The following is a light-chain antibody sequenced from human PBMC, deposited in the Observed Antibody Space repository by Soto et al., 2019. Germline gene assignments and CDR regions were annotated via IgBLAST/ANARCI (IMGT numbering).Light chain of an antibody. CDR3: SSYTSSGTWV. Sequence: QSALTQPASVSGSPGQSTTISCSGTISDVGGNNYVSWYQHHPGKAPKVIIYEVRKWPSGVSNRFSGSKSGNTASLTISGLQAEDEADYYCSSYTSSGTWVFGGGTKLTGL. CDR1: ISDVGGNNY. CDR2: EVR. V-gene: IGLV2-14*01. J-gene: IGLJ3*02.